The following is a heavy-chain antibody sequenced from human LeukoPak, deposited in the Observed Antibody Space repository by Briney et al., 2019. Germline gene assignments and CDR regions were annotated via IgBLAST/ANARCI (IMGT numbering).Heavy chain of an antibody. Sequence: PSETLSLTCTVSGGSISSYYWSWIRQPPGKGLEWIGYIYYSGSTNYNPSLKSRVTMSVDTSKNQFSLKLSSVTAADTAVYYCAVHSSWYFPFDYWGQGTLVTVSS. V-gene: IGHV4-59*08. J-gene: IGHJ4*02. CDR2: IYYSGST. CDR3: AVHSSWYFPFDY. CDR1: GGSISSYY. D-gene: IGHD6-13*01.